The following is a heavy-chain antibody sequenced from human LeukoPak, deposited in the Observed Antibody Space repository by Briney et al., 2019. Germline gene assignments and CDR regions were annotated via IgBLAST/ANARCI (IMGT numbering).Heavy chain of an antibody. CDR2: IWYDGSNK. V-gene: IGHV3-33*08. J-gene: IGHJ6*03. CDR3: ARDREKYYYYYCYMDV. Sequence: GGSLRLSCAASGFTFSSYGMHWVRQAPGKGLEWVAVIWYDGSNKYYADSVKGRFTISRDNSKNTLYLQMNSLRAQDTAVYYCARDREKYYYYYCYMDVWGKGTTVTVSS. CDR1: GFTFSSYG.